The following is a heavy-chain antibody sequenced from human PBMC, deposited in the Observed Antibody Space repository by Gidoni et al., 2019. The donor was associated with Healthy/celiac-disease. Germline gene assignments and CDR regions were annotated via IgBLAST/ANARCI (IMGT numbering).Heavy chain of an antibody. CDR2: ISSSGSTI. CDR1: GLTFSSYE. Sequence: EVQLVESGGGLVQPGGSLRLYCAASGLTFSSYEMNWVRQAPGKGLELVSYISSSGSTIYYADSVKGRFTISRDNAKNSLYLQMNSLRAEDTAVYYCARGRKGYSSSWLYYWGQGTLVTVSS. CDR3: ARGRKGYSSSWLYY. D-gene: IGHD6-13*01. J-gene: IGHJ4*02. V-gene: IGHV3-48*03.